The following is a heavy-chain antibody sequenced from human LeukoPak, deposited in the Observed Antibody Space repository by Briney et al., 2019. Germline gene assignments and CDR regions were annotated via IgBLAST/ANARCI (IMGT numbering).Heavy chain of an antibody. Sequence: GGSLRLSCAASGFTFSTYNIHWVRQAPGKGLEWVSYISDSSSTTYYADSLKGRFTISRDNAKNSLYLQVNSLRAEDTAVYYCARDRGDFWSGYYTNYFDYWGQGTLVTVSS. CDR2: ISDSSSTT. D-gene: IGHD3-3*01. CDR1: GFTFSTYN. J-gene: IGHJ4*02. CDR3: ARDRGDFWSGYYTNYFDY. V-gene: IGHV3-48*01.